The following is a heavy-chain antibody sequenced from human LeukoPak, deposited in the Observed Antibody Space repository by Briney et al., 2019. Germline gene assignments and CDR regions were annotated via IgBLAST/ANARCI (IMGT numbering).Heavy chain of an antibody. Sequence: SETLSLTCAVYGGSFSEYYWSWIRQSPGKGLEWIAEISQSGSINYNPSLKSRVTISVDASKKQFSLKMSSVTAADTAMYYCARVPTGRNVVAAAATMGWNGAFDIWGQGTMVTVSS. CDR3: ARVPTGRNVVAAAATMGWNGAFDI. V-gene: IGHV4-34*01. CDR2: ISQSGSI. J-gene: IGHJ3*02. D-gene: IGHD6-25*01. CDR1: GGSFSEYY.